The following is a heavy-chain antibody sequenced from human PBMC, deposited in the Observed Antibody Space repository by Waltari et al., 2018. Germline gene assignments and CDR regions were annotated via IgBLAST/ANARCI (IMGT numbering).Heavy chain of an antibody. D-gene: IGHD1-26*01. Sequence: QVQLVASGGGVVQPGSSLRLSCAASGFTFSSYGMHWVRQEEGKGVEWVAVKWYDGSNKYYADSVKGRLSISRDNSKNTLYLQMNSLRAEDTAVYYCARGLSGSYYFDYWGQGTLVTVSS. CDR3: ARGLSGSYYFDY. CDR1: GFTFSSYG. CDR2: KWYDGSNK. J-gene: IGHJ4*02. V-gene: IGHV3-33*01.